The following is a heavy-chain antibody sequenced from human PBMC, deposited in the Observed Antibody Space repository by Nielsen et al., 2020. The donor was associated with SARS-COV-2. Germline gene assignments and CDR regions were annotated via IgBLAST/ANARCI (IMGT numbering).Heavy chain of an antibody. CDR3: ARVGFYGDPEYLDY. CDR2: IKLDGSEK. J-gene: IGHJ4*02. CDR1: GDSISSGFYY. Sequence: ETLSLTCTVSGDSISSGFYYWGWVRQAPGKGLEWVGNIKLDGSEKYYVDSVKGRFTISRDNARNTLYLQMNSLRVEDTAVYYCARVGFYGDPEYLDYWGPGTLVTVSS. D-gene: IGHD4-17*01. V-gene: IGHV3-7*01.